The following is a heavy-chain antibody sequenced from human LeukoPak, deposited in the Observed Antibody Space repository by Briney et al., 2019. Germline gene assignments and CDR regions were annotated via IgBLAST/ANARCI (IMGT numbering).Heavy chain of an antibody. CDR1: GFIFSTYG. J-gene: IGHJ5*01. Sequence: GGSLRLSCAASGFIFSTYGMNWVRQAPEKGLDWVSSISGSSGYIDYADSVKGRFTISRDNAKNSLYLQMNSLRAGDTAVYYCASLTYDSSGYFYSWGQGTLVTVSS. CDR3: ASLTYDSSGYFYS. V-gene: IGHV3-21*01. CDR2: ISGSSGYI. D-gene: IGHD3-22*01.